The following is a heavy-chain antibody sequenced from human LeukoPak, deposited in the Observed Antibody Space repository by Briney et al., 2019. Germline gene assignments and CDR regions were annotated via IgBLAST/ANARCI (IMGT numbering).Heavy chain of an antibody. V-gene: IGHV1-18*01. Sequence: ASVKVSCKASGYTFTSYGISWVRQAPGQGLEWMEWISAYNGNTNYAQKLQGRVTMTTDTSTSTAYMELRSLRSDDTAVYYCARDQSPDRLNALDYWGQGTLVTVSS. J-gene: IGHJ4*02. CDR2: ISAYNGNT. D-gene: IGHD3-22*01. CDR1: GYTFTSYG. CDR3: ARDQSPDRLNALDY.